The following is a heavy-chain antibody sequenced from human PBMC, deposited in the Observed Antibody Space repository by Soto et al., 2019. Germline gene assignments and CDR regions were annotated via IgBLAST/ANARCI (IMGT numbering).Heavy chain of an antibody. Sequence: PGGSLRLSCAASGFTFSSYSMNWVRQAPGKGLEWVSSISSSSSYIYYADSVKGRFTISRDNAKNSLYLQMNSLRAEDTAVYYCAREQQQLPTRWFDPWGQGTQVTVSS. CDR3: AREQQQLPTRWFDP. V-gene: IGHV3-21*01. D-gene: IGHD6-13*01. CDR1: GFTFSSYS. CDR2: ISSSSSYI. J-gene: IGHJ5*02.